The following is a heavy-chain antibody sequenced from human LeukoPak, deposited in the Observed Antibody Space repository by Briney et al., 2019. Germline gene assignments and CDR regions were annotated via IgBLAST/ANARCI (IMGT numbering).Heavy chain of an antibody. D-gene: IGHD3-10*01. Sequence: GGSLSLSCAASGFTFSSYAMSWVRQAPGKGLEWVSAISGSGGSTYYADSVKDRFTIPRDNSMNTLYLQINSLRAEDTAVYYCAKGSRGSGSYYNVPFDYWGQGTLVTVSS. J-gene: IGHJ4*02. V-gene: IGHV3-23*01. CDR1: GFTFSSYA. CDR3: AKGSRGSGSYYNVPFDY. CDR2: ISGSGGST.